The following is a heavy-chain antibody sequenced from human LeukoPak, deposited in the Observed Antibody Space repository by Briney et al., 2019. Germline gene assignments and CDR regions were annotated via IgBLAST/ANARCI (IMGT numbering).Heavy chain of an antibody. V-gene: IGHV1-69*13. CDR2: IIPIFGTA. Sequence: GASVKVSCKASGGTFSSYAISWVRQAPGQGLEWMGGIIPIFGTANYAQKFQGRVTITADESTSTAYMELSSLRSEDTAVYYCARDRDPPAAGLHDAFDIWGQGTMVTVSS. D-gene: IGHD6-13*01. J-gene: IGHJ3*02. CDR3: ARDRDPPAAGLHDAFDI. CDR1: GGTFSSYA.